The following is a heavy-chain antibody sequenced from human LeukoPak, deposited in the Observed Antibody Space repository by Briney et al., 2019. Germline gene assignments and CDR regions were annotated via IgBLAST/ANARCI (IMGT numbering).Heavy chain of an antibody. CDR3: ATRGRSGYYYGMDV. J-gene: IGHJ6*02. CDR1: GFIVSNNY. CDR2: ISSRGAT. V-gene: IGHV3-66*01. D-gene: IGHD1-26*01. Sequence: GGSLRLSCAASGFIVSNNYMSWARQAPGKGLEWVSIISSRGATYYTDSVKGRFTISRDNSQNTLYLQMNSLRADDTAVYYCATRGRSGYYYGMDVWGQGTTVTVSS.